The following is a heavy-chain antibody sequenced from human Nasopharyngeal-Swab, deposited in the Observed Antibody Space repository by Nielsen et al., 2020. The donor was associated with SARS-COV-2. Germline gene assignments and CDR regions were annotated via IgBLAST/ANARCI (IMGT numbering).Heavy chain of an antibody. J-gene: IGHJ6*02. V-gene: IGHV4-34*01. Sequence: SQTLSLTCAVYGGSFSGYYWSWIRQPPGKGLGWIGAINHSGSTNYNPSLKSRVTISVDTSKNQFSLKLTPVTAADTPVYYCARGPHRRITIFGVVIESYYYGMDVWGQGTTVTVSS. D-gene: IGHD3-3*01. CDR2: INHSGST. CDR3: ARGPHRRITIFGVVIESYYYGMDV. CDR1: GGSFSGYY.